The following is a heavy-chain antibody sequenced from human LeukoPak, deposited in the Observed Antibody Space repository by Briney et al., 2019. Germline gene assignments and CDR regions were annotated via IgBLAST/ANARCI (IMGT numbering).Heavy chain of an antibody. Sequence: PGRSLRLSCAAPGFTFDDYTMHWVRQAPGKGLEWVSGISWNSGSIGYADSVKGRFTISRDNAKNSLYLQMNSLRAEDTALYYCAKGPHYYDSSGPAGELDYWGQGTLVTVSS. CDR3: AKGPHYYDSSGPAGELDY. CDR2: ISWNSGSI. D-gene: IGHD3-22*01. V-gene: IGHV3-9*01. CDR1: GFTFDDYT. J-gene: IGHJ4*02.